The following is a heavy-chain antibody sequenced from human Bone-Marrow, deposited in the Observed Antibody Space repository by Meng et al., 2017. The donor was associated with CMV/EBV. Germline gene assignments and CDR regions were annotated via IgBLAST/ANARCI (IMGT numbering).Heavy chain of an antibody. J-gene: IGHJ4*02. CDR3: AKDSSGWTYFDY. CDR1: GFTFSSYA. Sequence: GALKISCAASGFTFSSYAMSWVRQAPGKGLEWVSAISGSGGSTYYADSVKGRFTISRDNSKNTLYLQMNSLRAEDTAVYYCAKDSSGWTYFDYWGQGTLVTVSS. CDR2: ISGSGGST. V-gene: IGHV3-23*01. D-gene: IGHD6-19*01.